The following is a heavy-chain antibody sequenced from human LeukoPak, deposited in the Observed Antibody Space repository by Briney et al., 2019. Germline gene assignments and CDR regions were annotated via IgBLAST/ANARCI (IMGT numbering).Heavy chain of an antibody. CDR1: GGSISNYY. D-gene: IGHD3-3*01. Sequence: SETLSLTCTVSGGSISNYYWSWIRQPPGKGLEWIGSIYYSGSTYYNPSLKSRVTIPVDTSKNQFSLKLSSVTAADTAVYYCARCTYYDFWSGYWGAFDIWGQGTMVTVSS. J-gene: IGHJ3*02. V-gene: IGHV4-39*01. CDR3: ARCTYYDFWSGYWGAFDI. CDR2: IYYSGST.